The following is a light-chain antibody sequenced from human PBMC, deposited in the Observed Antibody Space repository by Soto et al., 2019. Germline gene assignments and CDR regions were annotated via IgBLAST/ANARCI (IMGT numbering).Light chain of an antibody. V-gene: IGKV4-1*01. J-gene: IGKJ2*01. CDR3: QQYYSTPPPPT. Sequence: DIVMTQSPDSLAVSLGERATINCKSSQSLLYSSNNKNYLARYQQKSGQPPKLLIYWASTRESGVPDRFSGSWSGTDFTLTISSLQAEDVAVYYCQQYYSTPPPPTFGQGTKLEIK. CDR2: WAS. CDR1: QSLLYSSNNKNY.